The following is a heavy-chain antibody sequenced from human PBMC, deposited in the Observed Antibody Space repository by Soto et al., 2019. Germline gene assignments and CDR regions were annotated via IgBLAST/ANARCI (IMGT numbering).Heavy chain of an antibody. J-gene: IGHJ6*02. D-gene: IGHD3-10*01. CDR1: GYTFPSYG. Sequence: ASVQVSCKAAGYTFPSYGISWVRLAPGQGLEWMGWISAYNGNTNYAQKLQGRVTMTTDTSTSTAYMELRSLRSDDTAVYYCARVSFGELLSYYYYYGMDVWGQGTTVTVSS. CDR3: ARVSFGELLSYYYYYGMDV. CDR2: ISAYNGNT. V-gene: IGHV1-18*01.